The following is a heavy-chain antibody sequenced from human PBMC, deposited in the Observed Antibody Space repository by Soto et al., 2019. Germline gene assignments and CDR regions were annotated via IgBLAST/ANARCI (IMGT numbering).Heavy chain of an antibody. CDR3: ARRPHCSGGICYYGLDN. V-gene: IGHV1-8*01. Sequence: QVQLVQSGAEVKKPGASVKVSCKASGYTFTNSDINWVRQAPGQGLEWMGWINPDSGHAAYAQKFQGRVTLTTSTSTSTVYMEMRSLGSEDTAVYYCARRPHCSGGICYYGLDNWGQGTLVTVSS. J-gene: IGHJ4*02. CDR2: INPDSGHA. D-gene: IGHD2-15*01. CDR1: GYTFTNSD.